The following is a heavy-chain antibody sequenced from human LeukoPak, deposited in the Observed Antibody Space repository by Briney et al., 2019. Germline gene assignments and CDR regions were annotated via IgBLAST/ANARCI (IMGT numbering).Heavy chain of an antibody. CDR1: GDSVFSNSDA. CDR3: ARDSPYSSSWSRPVYYYYMDV. CDR2: TYYRSKWYN. J-gene: IGHJ6*03. D-gene: IGHD6-13*01. V-gene: IGHV6-1*01. Sequence: SQTLSLTCAISGDSVFSNSDAWSWIRQSPSRGLEWLGRTYYRSKWYNDYAVSVKSRITINPDTSKNQFSLQLNSVTPEDTVVYYCARDSPYSSSWSRPVYYYYMDVWGKGTTVTVSS.